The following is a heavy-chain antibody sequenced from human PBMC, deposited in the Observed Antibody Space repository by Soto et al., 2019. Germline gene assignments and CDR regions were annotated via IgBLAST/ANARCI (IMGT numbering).Heavy chain of an antibody. Sequence: SETLSLTCTVSGGSISSGDYYWSWIRQPPGKGLEWIGYIYYSGSTYYNPSLKSRVRMSVDTDRNSFSLRLDSVTAADTAVYYCARNFDIAATGTAFDSWGRGVLVTVSS. D-gene: IGHD6-13*01. J-gene: IGHJ4*02. CDR3: ARNFDIAATGTAFDS. CDR2: IYYSGST. CDR1: GGSISSGDYY. V-gene: IGHV4-30-4*01.